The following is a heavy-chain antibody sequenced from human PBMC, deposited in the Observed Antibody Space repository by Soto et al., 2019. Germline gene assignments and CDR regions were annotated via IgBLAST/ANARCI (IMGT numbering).Heavy chain of an antibody. D-gene: IGHD3-3*01. CDR2: IIPIFGTA. V-gene: IGHV1-69*13. CDR1: GGTFSSYA. Sequence: GASVKVSCKASGGTFSSYAISWVRQAPGQGLEWMGGIIPIFGTANYAQKFQGRVTITADESTSTAYMELSSLRSEDTAVYYCAISVVRALLRFFSPHVVSHMDVWGQGTTVTVSS. CDR3: AISVVRALLRFFSPHVVSHMDV. J-gene: IGHJ6*02.